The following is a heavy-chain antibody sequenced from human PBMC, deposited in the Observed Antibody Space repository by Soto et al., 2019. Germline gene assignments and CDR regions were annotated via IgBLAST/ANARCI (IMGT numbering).Heavy chain of an antibody. CDR2: IWYDGSNK. J-gene: IGHJ5*02. V-gene: IGHV3-33*01. D-gene: IGHD1-1*01. CDR1: GFTFSSYG. CDR3: ARDRFELGATHTTEFDP. Sequence: GGSLRLSCAASGFTFSSYGMHWVRQAPGKGLEWVAVIWYDGSNKYYADSVKGRFTISRDNSKNTLYLQMNSLRAEDTAVYYCARDRFELGATHTTEFDPWGQGTLVTVSS.